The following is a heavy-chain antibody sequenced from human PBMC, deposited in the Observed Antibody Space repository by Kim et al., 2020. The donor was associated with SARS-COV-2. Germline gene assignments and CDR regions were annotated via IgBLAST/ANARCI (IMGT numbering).Heavy chain of an antibody. J-gene: IGHJ6*02. CDR1: GFFLSTDS. Sequence: GGSLRLSCEASGFFLSTDSMHWVRQAPGKGLEWVSSISGDSRYIYYADSVRGRLTVSRDNAKRLLYLQMNGLGVDDTAVYYCASGPLQGGMDVWGQGTKVTVAS. CDR3: ASGPLQGGMDV. D-gene: IGHD2-15*01. CDR2: ISGDSRYI. V-gene: IGHV3-21*01.